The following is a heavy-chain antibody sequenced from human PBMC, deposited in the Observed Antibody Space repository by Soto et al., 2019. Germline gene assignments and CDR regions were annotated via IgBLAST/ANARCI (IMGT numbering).Heavy chain of an antibody. CDR3: ARRRRSSSWYDWFGP. J-gene: IGHJ5*02. CDR2: INHSGST. Sequence: SETLSLTCAVYGGSFSGYYWSWIRQPPGKGLEWIGEINHSGSTNYNPSLKSRVTISVDTSKNQFSLKLSSVTAADTAVYYCARRRRSSSWYDWFGPWGQGTLVTVSS. CDR1: GGSFSGYY. V-gene: IGHV4-34*01. D-gene: IGHD6-13*01.